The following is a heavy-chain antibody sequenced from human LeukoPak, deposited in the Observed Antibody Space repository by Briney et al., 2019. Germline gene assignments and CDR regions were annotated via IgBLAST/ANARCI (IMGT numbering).Heavy chain of an antibody. CDR1: GFTFSSYA. D-gene: IGHD6-13*01. CDR2: ISYDGSNK. CDR3: ARDLSSSSLNWFDP. J-gene: IGHJ5*02. V-gene: IGHV3-30*04. Sequence: GGSLRPSCAASGFTFSSYAMHWVRQAPGKGLEWVAVISYDGSNKYYADSVKGRFTISRDNSKNTLYLQMNSLRAEDTAVYYCARDLSSSSLNWFDPWGQGTLVTVSS.